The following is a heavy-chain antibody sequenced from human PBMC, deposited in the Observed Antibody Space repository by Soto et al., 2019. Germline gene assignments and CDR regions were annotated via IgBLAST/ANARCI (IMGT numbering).Heavy chain of an antibody. CDR3: ARARASTAVTAIYYYGMDA. CDR2: INIDNGNT. V-gene: IGHV1-3*04. D-gene: IGHD2-21*02. Sequence: ASVKVSCKASGYSFTNYALHWLRQAPGQRLEWLGWINIDNGNTKYSRKFQGRVAITRDTSASTAYMELSSLRSEDTAVFYCARARASTAVTAIYYYGMDAWGQGTTVTVSS. CDR1: GYSFTNYA. J-gene: IGHJ6*02.